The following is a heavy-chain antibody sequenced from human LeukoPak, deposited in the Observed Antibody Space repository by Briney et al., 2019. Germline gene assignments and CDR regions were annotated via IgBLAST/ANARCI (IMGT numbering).Heavy chain of an antibody. CDR1: GFTFSSYA. CDR3: AREYCSGTSCPKPYYYYYYMDV. D-gene: IGHD2-2*01. V-gene: IGHV3-23*01. CDR2: ISGSGGST. J-gene: IGHJ6*03. Sequence: QTGGSLRLSCAASGFTFSSYAMNWVRQAPGKGLEWVSAISGSGGSTYYADSVKGRFTISRDNSKNTLYLQMNSLRAEDTAVYYCAREYCSGTSCPKPYYYYYYMDVWGKGTTVTVSS.